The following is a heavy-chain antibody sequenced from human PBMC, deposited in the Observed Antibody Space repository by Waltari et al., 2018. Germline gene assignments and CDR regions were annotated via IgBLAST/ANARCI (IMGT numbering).Heavy chain of an antibody. CDR3: ASRIMVGFDY. Sequence: EVQLVESGGGLVQPGGSLRLSCAASKITVRNNYMSWVRQAPGKGVQWVATIYSGGSTNYADSLKSRFAISRDNSKNTLYLQMNSLRAEDTAVYYCASRIMVGFDYWGQGTLVTVSS. D-gene: IGHD3-10*01. J-gene: IGHJ4*02. CDR1: KITVRNNY. V-gene: IGHV3-66*01. CDR2: IYSGGST.